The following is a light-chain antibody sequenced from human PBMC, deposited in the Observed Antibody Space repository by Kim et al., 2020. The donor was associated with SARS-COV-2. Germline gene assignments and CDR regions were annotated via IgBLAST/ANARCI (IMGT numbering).Light chain of an antibody. Sequence: EVVLTQSPATLSLSPGERATLSCRASQTVNSRYLAWYQQTPGQATRLLIYGASTRAAGIPDRFSGSGSGTDFTLTISRLEPEDFAVYYCHQYGSSPWTSGHGTKVYIK. CDR1: QTVNSRY. CDR3: HQYGSSPWT. J-gene: IGKJ1*01. V-gene: IGKV3-20*01. CDR2: GAS.